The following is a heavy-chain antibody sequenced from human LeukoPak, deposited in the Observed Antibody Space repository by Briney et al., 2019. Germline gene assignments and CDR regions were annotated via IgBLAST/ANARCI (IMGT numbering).Heavy chain of an antibody. D-gene: IGHD2-2*01. CDR1: GGTFSSYA. Sequence: SVKVSCKASGGTFSSYAISWVRQAPGQGLEWMGGIIPIFGTANYAQKFQGRVTITADESTSTAYMELSSLRSDDTAVYHCARELRRNYCSSTSCYPNWFDPWGQGTLVTVSS. CDR3: ARELRRNYCSSTSCYPNWFDP. J-gene: IGHJ5*02. V-gene: IGHV1-69*13. CDR2: IIPIFGTA.